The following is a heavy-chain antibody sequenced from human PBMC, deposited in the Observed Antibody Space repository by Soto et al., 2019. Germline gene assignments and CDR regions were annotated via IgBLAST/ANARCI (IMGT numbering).Heavy chain of an antibody. V-gene: IGHV3-21*01. CDR3: ASHSSSWYDRENYYYYGMDV. Sequence: EVQLVESGGGLVKPGGSLRLSCAASGFTFSSYSMNWVRQAPGKGLEWVSSISSSSSYIYYADSVKGRFTISRDNAKNSLHLQMNGLRAEDTAVYYCASHSSSWYDRENYYYYGMDVWGQGTTVTVSS. CDR2: ISSSSSYI. CDR1: GFTFSSYS. J-gene: IGHJ6*02. D-gene: IGHD6-13*01.